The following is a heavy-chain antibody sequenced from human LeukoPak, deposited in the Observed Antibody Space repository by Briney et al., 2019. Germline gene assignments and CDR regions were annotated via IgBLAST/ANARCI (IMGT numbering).Heavy chain of an antibody. CDR3: TAHDSSGYFDY. D-gene: IGHD3-22*01. CDR2: IKSKTDGGTT. Sequence: GGSLRLSCAASGFTFSNAWMSWVRQAPGKGLEWVGRIKSKTDGGTTDYAAPVKGRFTISRDDSKNTLYLQMNSLKTEDTAVYYCTAHDSSGYFDYWGQGTLVTVSS. V-gene: IGHV3-15*01. J-gene: IGHJ4*02. CDR1: GFTFSNAW.